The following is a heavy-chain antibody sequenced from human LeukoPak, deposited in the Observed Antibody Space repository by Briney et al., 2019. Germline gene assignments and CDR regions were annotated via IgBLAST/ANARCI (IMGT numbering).Heavy chain of an antibody. Sequence: GASVKVSCKASGYTFTGYYMHWVRQAPGQGLEWMGWINPNSGGTNNAQRFQGWVTMTRDTSISTAYMELSRLRSDDTAVYYCARVAYSGSLFFQHWGRGTLVTVSS. CDR3: ARVAYSGSLFFQH. V-gene: IGHV1-2*04. D-gene: IGHD1-26*01. J-gene: IGHJ1*01. CDR1: GYTFTGYY. CDR2: INPNSGGT.